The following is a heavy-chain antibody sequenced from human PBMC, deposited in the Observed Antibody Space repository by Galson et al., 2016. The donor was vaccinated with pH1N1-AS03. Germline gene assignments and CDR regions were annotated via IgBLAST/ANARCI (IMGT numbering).Heavy chain of an antibody. CDR1: GYTFTKYW. CDR3: ASRAYGDYVDYFYY. J-gene: IGHJ4*02. Sequence: QSGAEVKKPGESLKISCKGSGYTFTKYWIGWVRQMPGKGLEWMGIIFPGDSDTRYRPSFQGQVTVSADKSISTAYLPLNSLKASDTAMYYCASRAYGDYVDYFYYGGQGTLVTVSS. V-gene: IGHV5-51*01. CDR2: IFPGDSDT. D-gene: IGHD4-17*01.